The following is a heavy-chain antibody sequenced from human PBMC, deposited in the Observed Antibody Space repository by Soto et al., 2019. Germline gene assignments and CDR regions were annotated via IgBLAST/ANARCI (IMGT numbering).Heavy chain of an antibody. CDR1: GGTFSSYA. V-gene: IGHV1-69*06. J-gene: IGHJ4*02. D-gene: IGHD6-13*01. Sequence: GASVKVSCKASGGTFSSYAISWVRQAPGQGLEWMGGIIPTFGTANYAQKFQGRVTITADKSTSTAYMELSSLRSEDTAVYYCASGVAAAGTGFDYWGQGTLVTVSS. CDR2: IIPTFGTA. CDR3: ASGVAAAGTGFDY.